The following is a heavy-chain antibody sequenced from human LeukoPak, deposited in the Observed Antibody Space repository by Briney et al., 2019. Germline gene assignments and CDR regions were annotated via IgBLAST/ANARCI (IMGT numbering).Heavy chain of an antibody. CDR2: FYNGGSI. Sequence: GGSLRLSCAASGFTVNTNHMHWVRQAPGPGLEWVSTFYNGGSIYYLDSVKGRFTISRDSFKNTLYLQMNSLRVEDTAFYYCATSVVGLSYDEHFQHWGQGTLVTVSS. D-gene: IGHD2-15*01. V-gene: IGHV3-53*01. CDR1: GFTVNTNH. J-gene: IGHJ1*01. CDR3: ATSVVGLSYDEHFQH.